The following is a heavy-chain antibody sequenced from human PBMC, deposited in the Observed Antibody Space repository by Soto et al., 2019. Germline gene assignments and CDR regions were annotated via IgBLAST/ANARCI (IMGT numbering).Heavy chain of an antibody. Sequence: SGPTLVNPTHTLTPTCTFSGFSLSTSGMCVSWIRQPPGKALEWLALIDWDDDKYYSTSLKTRLTISKATPKNQVVLTMYFMHPVGTGTYYCARMYCGGWYSCQCWFDYWGQGTLVTVSS. D-gene: IGHD6-19*01. CDR2: IDWDDDK. V-gene: IGHV2-70*01. CDR3: ARMYCGGWYSCQCWFDY. J-gene: IGHJ4*02. CDR1: GFSLSTSGMC.